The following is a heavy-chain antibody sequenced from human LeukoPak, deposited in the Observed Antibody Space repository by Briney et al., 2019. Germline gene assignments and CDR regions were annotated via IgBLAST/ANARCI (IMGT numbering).Heavy chain of an antibody. CDR3: ATHRGAGPFYFDY. CDR1: GYTFTGYY. J-gene: IGHJ4*02. V-gene: IGHV1-2*02. D-gene: IGHD2-15*01. CDR2: INPNNGGT. Sequence: ASVKVSCKASGYTFTGYYMHWVRQAPGQGLEWMGWINPNNGGTNFAQKFQGRVTMTRDTSITTAYMELSRLRSDDTAVYYCATHRGAGPFYFDYWGQGTLVTVSS.